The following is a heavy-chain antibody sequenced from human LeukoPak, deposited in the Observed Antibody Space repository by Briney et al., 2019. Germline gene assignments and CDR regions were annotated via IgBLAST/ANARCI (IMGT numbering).Heavy chain of an antibody. CDR1: GFTFDDYA. J-gene: IGHJ6*03. D-gene: IGHD6-13*01. Sequence: GGSLRLSCAASGFTFDDYAMHWVRQAPGKGLEWVSGISWNSGSIGYADSVKGRFTISRDNAKNSLYLQMNSLRAEDTALYYCAKDIGTGSSRPYYYYYMDVWGKGTTVTISS. CDR3: AKDIGTGSSRPYYYYYMDV. V-gene: IGHV3-9*01. CDR2: ISWNSGSI.